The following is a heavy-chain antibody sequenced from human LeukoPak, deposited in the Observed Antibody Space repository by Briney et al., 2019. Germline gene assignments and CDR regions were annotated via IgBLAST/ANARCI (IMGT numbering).Heavy chain of an antibody. CDR1: GFTFSGSA. J-gene: IGHJ4*02. CDR3: AKDGKTRNWNYFQAKPVY. Sequence: GGSLRLSCAASGFTFSGSAIHWVRQASGKGLEWVGRIRSKANNYATAFAASVKGRFTISRDDAKNTAYLQMNSLKTEDTAVYYCAKDGKTRNWNYFQAKPVYWGQGTLVTVSS. D-gene: IGHD1-7*01. V-gene: IGHV3-73*01. CDR2: IRSKANNYAT.